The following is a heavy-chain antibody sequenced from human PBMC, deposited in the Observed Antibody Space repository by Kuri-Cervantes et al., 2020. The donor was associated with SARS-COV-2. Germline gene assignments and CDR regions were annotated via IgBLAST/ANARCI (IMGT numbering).Heavy chain of an antibody. CDR3: ARMYNWNYGYLDDY. CDR2: ISSSSSYI. Sequence: GESLKISCAASGFTVSSNYMSWVRQAPGKGLEWVSSISSSSSYIYYADSVKGRFTIFRDNAKNSLYLQMNSLRAEDTAVYYCARMYNWNYGYLDDYWGQGTLVTVSS. V-gene: IGHV3-21*01. CDR1: GFTVSSNY. D-gene: IGHD1-7*01. J-gene: IGHJ4*02.